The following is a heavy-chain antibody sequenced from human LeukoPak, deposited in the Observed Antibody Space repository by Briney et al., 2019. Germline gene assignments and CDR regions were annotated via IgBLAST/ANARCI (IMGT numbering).Heavy chain of an antibody. J-gene: IGHJ4*02. CDR1: GGTFSSYA. D-gene: IGHD2-2*01. Sequence: SVKVSCKASGGTFSSYAISWGRQGPGQGLEWMGGIIPIFGTANYAQKFQGRGTITAEQSTSTAYMELSSLRSEDTAVYYCARGRRIGYCSSTSCPYYFDYWGQGTLVTVSS. V-gene: IGHV1-69*01. CDR2: IIPIFGTA. CDR3: ARGRRIGYCSSTSCPYYFDY.